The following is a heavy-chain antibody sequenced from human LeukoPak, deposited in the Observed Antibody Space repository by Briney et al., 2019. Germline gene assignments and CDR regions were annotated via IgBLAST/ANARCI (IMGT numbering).Heavy chain of an antibody. CDR2: IFGGGDTT. Sequence: GGSLRLSCAASGFTPRRYAMSWVRQAPGKGLAWVSTIFGGGDTTYYADSVKGRFTISRDNSKNTLYLQMNSLRAEGRGVYYCAKGSPLFDYWRQGTLVTVSS. J-gene: IGHJ4*02. CDR3: AKGSPLFDY. CDR1: GFTPRRYA. V-gene: IGHV3-23*01.